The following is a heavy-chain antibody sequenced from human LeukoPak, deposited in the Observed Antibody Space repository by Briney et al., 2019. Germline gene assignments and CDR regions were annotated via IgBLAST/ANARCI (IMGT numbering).Heavy chain of an antibody. J-gene: IGHJ6*02. D-gene: IGHD6-6*01. CDR2: IIPIFGTA. V-gene: IGHV1-69*01. CDR3: ARGTRPARPSPHYYYYYGMDV. Sequence: SVRVSCKASGGTLSSYAISWVRQAPGQGLEWMGGIIPIFGTANYAQKFQGRVTITADESTSTAYMELSSLRSEDTAVYYCARGTRPARPSPHYYYYYGMDVWGQGTTVTVSS. CDR1: GGTLSSYA.